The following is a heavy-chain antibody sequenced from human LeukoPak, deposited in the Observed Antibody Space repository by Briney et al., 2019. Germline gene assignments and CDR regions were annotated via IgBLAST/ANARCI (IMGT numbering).Heavy chain of an antibody. CDR1: GFTFSHYE. CDR3: ARNGFWSGNYHYYGMDV. Sequence: GGSLRLSCIGSGFTFSHYEMNWVRQVPGKGLEWVSYIETSGNTIHYADSVKGRFTMSRDNAKKSLYLQMNSLRAEDTAVYYCARNGFWSGNYHYYGMDVWGQGTTVTVSS. V-gene: IGHV3-48*03. D-gene: IGHD3-3*01. CDR2: IETSGNTI. J-gene: IGHJ6*02.